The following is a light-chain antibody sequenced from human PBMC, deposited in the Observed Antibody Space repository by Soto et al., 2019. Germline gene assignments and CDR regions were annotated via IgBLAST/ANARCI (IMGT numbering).Light chain of an antibody. CDR3: QRYNNWPPWT. Sequence: EIVMTQSPAILSVSPGERATLSCRASQSVSSNLAWYQQKPGQAPRLLIYDASTRATGIPARFSGSGSGTEFTLTISSLQSEDFAVYYCQRYNNWPPWTFGQGTKVEIK. J-gene: IGKJ1*01. V-gene: IGKV3-15*01. CDR2: DAS. CDR1: QSVSSN.